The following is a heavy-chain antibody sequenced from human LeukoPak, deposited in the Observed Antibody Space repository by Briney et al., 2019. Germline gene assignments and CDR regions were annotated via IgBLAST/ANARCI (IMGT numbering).Heavy chain of an antibody. CDR2: MNPNSGNT. CDR3: ARGRYYDTLTGYATDY. CDR1: GYTFTSYD. V-gene: IGHV1-8*01. J-gene: IGHJ4*02. D-gene: IGHD3-9*01. Sequence: ASVKVSCRASGYTFTSYDINWVRQVTGQGLEWMGWMNPNSGNTGFAQKFQGRVTMTSKTSISTAYMELSSLRSEDTAVYYCARGRYYDTLTGYATDYWGQGTLVSVSS.